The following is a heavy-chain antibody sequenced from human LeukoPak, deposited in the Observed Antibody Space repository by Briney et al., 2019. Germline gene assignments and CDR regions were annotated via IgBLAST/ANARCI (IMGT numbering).Heavy chain of an antibody. Sequence: GESLKISCKGSGYPFYNYWIGWVRQMPGKGLEWMGTIYPADSDTTYSPSFRGQVTIPADKSINTAYLQLSSLKPSDTAMYYCARRPPTVVTLSRDALHIWGQGTMVIVSS. CDR2: IYPADSDT. CDR3: ARRPPTVVTLSRDALHI. D-gene: IGHD4-23*01. V-gene: IGHV5-51*01. J-gene: IGHJ3*02. CDR1: GYPFYNYW.